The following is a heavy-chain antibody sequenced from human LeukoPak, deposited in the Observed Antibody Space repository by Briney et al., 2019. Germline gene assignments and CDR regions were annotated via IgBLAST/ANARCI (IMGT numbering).Heavy chain of an antibody. D-gene: IGHD3-10*01. V-gene: IGHV3-64D*09. J-gene: IGHJ4*02. Sequence: GGPLRLSCAASGFTFSSYAMSWVRQAPGKGLQYVSAITSNGGSTYYADSVKGRFTISRDNSKNMLYLQMSSLRAEDTAVYYCVHGGGYSYGSGSYYRNDFDSWGQGALVTVSS. CDR3: VHGGGYSYGSGSYYRNDFDS. CDR1: GFTFSSYA. CDR2: ITSNGGST.